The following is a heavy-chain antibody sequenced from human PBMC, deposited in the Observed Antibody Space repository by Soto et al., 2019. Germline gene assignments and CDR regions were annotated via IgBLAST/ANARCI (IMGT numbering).Heavy chain of an antibody. Sequence: EVQLVESGGGLIQPGGSLRLSCAASGFTVSSNYMNWVRQAPGKGLEWVSIIYSAGTTHHADSVKGRFTISRDDSRNTLYLQMTSLRAVDTAVYYCARGSHSLEISGPDWFDPWGQGTLVTVSS. CDR2: IYSAGTT. D-gene: IGHD2-15*01. CDR3: ARGSHSLEISGPDWFDP. V-gene: IGHV3-53*01. CDR1: GFTVSSNY. J-gene: IGHJ5*02.